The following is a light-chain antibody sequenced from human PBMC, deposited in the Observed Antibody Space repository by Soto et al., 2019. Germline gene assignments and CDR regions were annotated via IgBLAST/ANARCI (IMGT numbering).Light chain of an antibody. J-gene: IGLJ1*01. V-gene: IGLV2-14*03. Sequence: QSVLTQPASVSGSAGQSITISCTGTSSDVGAYNYVSWYQQHPGKAPKLMIYSVSNRPSGISNRFSGSKSGNTASLTISGLQAEDEADYYCISYTTISTYVFGTGTKVTVL. CDR1: SSDVGAYNY. CDR2: SVS. CDR3: ISYTTISTYV.